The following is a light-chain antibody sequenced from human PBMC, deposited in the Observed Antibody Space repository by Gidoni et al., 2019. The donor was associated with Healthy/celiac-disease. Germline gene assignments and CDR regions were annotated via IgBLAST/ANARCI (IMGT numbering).Light chain of an antibody. CDR3: QSYDSSLSGFYV. V-gene: IGLV1-40*01. CDR2: GNS. CDR1: SSNIGAGYD. Sequence: QSVLTQPPSVSGAPGQRVTSYCTGSSSNIGAGYDVHWYQQLPGTAPKLLIYGNSTRPSGVPDRFSGSKSGTSSSLAITALQAEDEADYYCQSYDSSLSGFYVFGTGTKVTVL. J-gene: IGLJ1*01.